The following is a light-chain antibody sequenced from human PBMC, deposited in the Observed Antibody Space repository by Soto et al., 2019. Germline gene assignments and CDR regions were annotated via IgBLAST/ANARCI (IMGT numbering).Light chain of an antibody. V-gene: IGKV1-5*01. CDR3: QQYNTYPWT. J-gene: IGKJ1*01. CDR2: HAY. CDR1: QSISSW. Sequence: DIQMTQSPSTLSASVGDRVTLTCRASQSISSWLAWYQQKPGKAPKLLIYHAYSLESGVPSRFGGSESGTEFTLTINSLQPDDFATYYCQQYNTYPWTFGQGTKVDI.